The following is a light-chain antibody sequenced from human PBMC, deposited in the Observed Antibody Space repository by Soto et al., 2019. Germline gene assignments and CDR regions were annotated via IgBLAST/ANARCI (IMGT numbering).Light chain of an antibody. J-gene: IGKJ2*01. Sequence: IKMTQSPATLAASVGDTVTMTCRSSSKWLAWYQKKPGKAPKLLIYDVSNLERGVPPRFSGSTSGAESTLTITGLQPDDLGTYYCQHTTDFTFGQGTKVDIK. CDR2: DVS. CDR1: SSSKW. V-gene: IGKV1-5*01. CDR3: QHTTDFT.